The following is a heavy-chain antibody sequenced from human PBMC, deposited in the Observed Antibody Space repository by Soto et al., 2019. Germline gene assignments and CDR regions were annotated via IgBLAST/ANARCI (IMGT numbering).Heavy chain of an antibody. Sequence: ASVKVSCKASGYSFTRYGIGWARQAPGQGLEWMGWINAYNGNTNYAQNLQGRLTLTTDTSTTTAYMELRSLRSSDTAIYYCAMVDVYVTPSPQDVWGQGTTVTVSS. CDR2: INAYNGNT. J-gene: IGHJ6*02. CDR1: GYSFTRYG. CDR3: AMVDVYVTPSPQDV. V-gene: IGHV1-18*04. D-gene: IGHD3-16*01.